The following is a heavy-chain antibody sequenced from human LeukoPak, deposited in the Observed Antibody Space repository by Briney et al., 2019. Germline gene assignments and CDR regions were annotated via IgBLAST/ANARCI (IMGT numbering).Heavy chain of an antibody. D-gene: IGHD3-3*01. Sequence: PGGSLRLSCAASGFIFSNAWMSWVRQVPGKGLEWVGRIKSKTDGGTTDYAAPVKGRFTISRDDSKNTLYLQMNSLKTEDTAVYYCTTDQYYDFWSGYYEPPHRAWGQGTLVTVSS. CDR3: TTDQYYDFWSGYYEPPHRA. CDR2: IKSKTDGGTT. CDR1: GFIFSNAW. J-gene: IGHJ5*02. V-gene: IGHV3-15*01.